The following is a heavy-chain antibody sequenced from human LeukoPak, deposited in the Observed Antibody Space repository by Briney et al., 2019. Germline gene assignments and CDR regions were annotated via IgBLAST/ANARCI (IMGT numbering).Heavy chain of an antibody. Sequence: GASVKVSCKVSGYTLTELSMHWVRQAPGKGLEWMGGFDHEDGETIYAQKFQGRVTMTEDTSTDTAYMELRSLRSEDTAVYYCASAVVPAAQAYYYYYMDVWGKGTTVTVSS. CDR2: FDHEDGET. CDR1: GYTLTELS. D-gene: IGHD2-2*01. V-gene: IGHV1-24*01. CDR3: ASAVVPAAQAYYYYYMDV. J-gene: IGHJ6*03.